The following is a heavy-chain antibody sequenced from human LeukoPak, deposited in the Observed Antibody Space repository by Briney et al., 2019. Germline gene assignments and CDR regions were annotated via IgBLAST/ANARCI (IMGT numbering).Heavy chain of an antibody. D-gene: IGHD3-10*01. CDR2: ISAYNGNT. J-gene: IGHJ4*02. CDR3: ARTYYYGSGSRHFDY. Sequence: ASVKVSCKASGYTFTSYGISWVRQAPGQGLEWMGWISAYNGNTNYAQKLQGRVTMTTDTSTSTAYMELRSLRSDDTAVYYCARTYYYGSGSRHFDYWGQGTLVTVSS. V-gene: IGHV1-18*01. CDR1: GYTFTSYG.